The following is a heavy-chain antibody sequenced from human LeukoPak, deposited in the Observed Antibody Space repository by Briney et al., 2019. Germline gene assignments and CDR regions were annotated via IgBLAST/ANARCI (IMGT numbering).Heavy chain of an antibody. J-gene: IGHJ3*02. CDR3: ASAIAVAGPDAFDI. V-gene: IGHV5-51*01. CDR2: IYPSDSDN. Sequence: GESLKISCKGSGYRFTSHWIGWVRQRSGKGLEWMGIIYPSDSDNRYSPSYQGQVTISAHKSISTAYLQWTSLKASDTAMYYCASAIAVAGPDAFDIWGQGTMVTVSS. D-gene: IGHD6-19*01. CDR1: GYRFTSHW.